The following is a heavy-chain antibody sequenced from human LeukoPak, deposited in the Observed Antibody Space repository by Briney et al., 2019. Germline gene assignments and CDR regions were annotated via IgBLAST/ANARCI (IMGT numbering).Heavy chain of an antibody. CDR1: GQW. V-gene: IGHV5-51*01. D-gene: IGHD2-21*01. Sequence: GESLKISCEASGQWIAWVRQMPGKGLQYMGIIHPGSSQTTYGPSFQDRVTISADKSTNPVYLEWFSLEASDTAMYFCARRSGIARSFLAAFDVWGQGTMVTVSS. CDR3: ARRSGIARSFLAAFDV. CDR2: IHPGSSQT. J-gene: IGHJ3*01.